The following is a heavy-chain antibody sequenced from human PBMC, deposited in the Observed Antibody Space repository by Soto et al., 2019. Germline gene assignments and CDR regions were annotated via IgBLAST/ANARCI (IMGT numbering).Heavy chain of an antibody. CDR3: ARDPEQWLAQSYFDY. J-gene: IGHJ4*02. V-gene: IGHV3-33*01. CDR1: GFTFSAYG. Sequence: QVQRVESGGGVVQPGRSLRLSCAASGFTFSAYGMHWVRQAPGKGLEWVAVIWYDGSNKYYADSVKGRFTISRENSKKTLFLQMNSLRAEDTAIYYCARDPEQWLAQSYFDYCGQGTVVTVSS. D-gene: IGHD6-19*01. CDR2: IWYDGSNK.